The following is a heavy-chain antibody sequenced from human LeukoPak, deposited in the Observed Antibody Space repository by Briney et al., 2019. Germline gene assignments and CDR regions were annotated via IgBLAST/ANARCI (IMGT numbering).Heavy chain of an antibody. V-gene: IGHV4-34*01. CDR2: INHSGST. D-gene: IGHD2-2*02. Sequence: PSETLSLTCAVYGGSFSGYYWSWIRQPPGKGREWIGEINHSGSTNYNPSLKRRVTISVDTSKNQFSLKLSSVTAADTAVYYCARGPPTVDCSSTSCYRRYFDYWGQGTLVTVSS. CDR1: GGSFSGYY. J-gene: IGHJ4*02. CDR3: ARGPPTVDCSSTSCYRRYFDY.